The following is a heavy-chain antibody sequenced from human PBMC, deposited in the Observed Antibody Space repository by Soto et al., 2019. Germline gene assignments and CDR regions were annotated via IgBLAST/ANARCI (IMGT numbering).Heavy chain of an antibody. V-gene: IGHV1-46*01. CDR3: ARDRMTTYYGAYLFGY. D-gene: IGHD3-9*01. CDR1: GFTFSDYY. CDR2: INPSGLST. Sequence: QVQLVQSGAEVKKTGASVKISCKASGFTFSDYYRHWLRQAPGQGLEWMGVINPSGLSTSYAQKFQGRVTLTRDTSTSTVHMEFSSLRSEDSAAYFCARDRMTTYYGAYLFGYCGQGTQITVSS. J-gene: IGHJ4*02.